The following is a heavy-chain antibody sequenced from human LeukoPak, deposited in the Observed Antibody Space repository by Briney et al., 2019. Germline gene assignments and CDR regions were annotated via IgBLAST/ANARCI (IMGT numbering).Heavy chain of an antibody. CDR2: IKQEGSEK. Sequence: RGCLRLSCAASGITFSSFWMSWVRQAPGEGRGWVANIKQEGSEKYYVDSVKGRFTISRDNAKNSLYLQMNSLRAEDTAVYYCARPIVATNLDYWGQGTLVTVSS. D-gene: IGHD5-12*01. CDR3: ARPIVATNLDY. V-gene: IGHV3-7*05. J-gene: IGHJ4*02. CDR1: GITFSSFW.